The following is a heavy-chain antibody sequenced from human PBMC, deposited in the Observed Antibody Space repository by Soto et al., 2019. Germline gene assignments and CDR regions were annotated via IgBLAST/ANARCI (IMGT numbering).Heavy chain of an antibody. Sequence: SETVSLTCEVSGGSIDNSHSFCGGIRQPPGKGLEFIGSVYYSGGAYYNPSLKSRVTVSVDTSKNQLSLRVNSVTAADTAVYYCLRVVEAAPRHTDFDSCGPGILLTVS. CDR2: VYYSGGA. CDR1: GGSIDNSHSF. J-gene: IGHJ4*02. V-gene: IGHV4-39*01. CDR3: LRVVEAAPRHTDFDS. D-gene: IGHD3-22*01.